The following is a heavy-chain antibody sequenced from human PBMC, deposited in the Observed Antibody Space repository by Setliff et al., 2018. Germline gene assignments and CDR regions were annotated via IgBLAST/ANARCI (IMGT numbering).Heavy chain of an antibody. V-gene: IGHV4-34*01. CDR1: GGAVSGFY. CDR2: ISHNGRV. J-gene: IGHJ4*02. CDR3: ARSRYYDSSGNNYGLDY. Sequence: SETLSLTCDIKGGAVSGFYWSWIRQTPGKDLEWIGEISHNGRVSSSPSLKSRVTISVDRAKNHFSLKLTSVTAADTAMYYCARSRYYDSSGNNYGLDYRGQGTLVTVSS. D-gene: IGHD3-22*01.